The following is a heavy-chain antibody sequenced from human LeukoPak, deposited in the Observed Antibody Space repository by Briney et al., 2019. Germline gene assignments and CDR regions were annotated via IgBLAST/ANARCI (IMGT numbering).Heavy chain of an antibody. D-gene: IGHD7-27*01. V-gene: IGHV3-33*01. Sequence: PGGSLRLSCAASGFTFSSYGMHWVRQAPGKGLEWVAVKWYYGSNKYYADSVKGRFTISGDNSKNTLYLQMNSLRAEDTAVYYCARGGLGRGDFDIWGQGTMVTLSS. CDR3: ARGGLGRGDFDI. J-gene: IGHJ3*02. CDR2: KWYYGSNK. CDR1: GFTFSSYG.